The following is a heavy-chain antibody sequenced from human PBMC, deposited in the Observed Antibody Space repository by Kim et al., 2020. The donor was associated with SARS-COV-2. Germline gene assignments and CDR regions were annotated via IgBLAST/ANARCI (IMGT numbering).Heavy chain of an antibody. V-gene: IGHV3-23*01. CDR2: ISGSGGTT. D-gene: IGHD3-10*01. CDR1: GFTFSNYA. Sequence: GGSLRLSCGASGFTFSNYAMNWVRQAPGKGLEWVSDISGSGGTTHYADSAKGRFTISRDNSKNTLYLQMNSLRAEDPAVHYCAKDGYGSGSFGYYYYMYV. J-gene: IGHJ6*03. CDR3: AKDGYGSGSFGYYYYMYV.